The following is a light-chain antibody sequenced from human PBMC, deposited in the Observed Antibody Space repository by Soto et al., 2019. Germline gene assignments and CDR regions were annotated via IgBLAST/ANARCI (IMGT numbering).Light chain of an antibody. CDR2: DGS. Sequence: EIVLTQSPATLSLSPGDRATLSCGASQSVRSSYVAWYQQKAGLAPRLLIYDGSSRASGIPGRFSGSGSGTDFTLTIGRLEPADFALYYCQQYDNSAPLSFGGGTKV. CDR1: QSVRSSY. CDR3: QQYDNSAPLS. J-gene: IGKJ4*01. V-gene: IGKV3D-20*01.